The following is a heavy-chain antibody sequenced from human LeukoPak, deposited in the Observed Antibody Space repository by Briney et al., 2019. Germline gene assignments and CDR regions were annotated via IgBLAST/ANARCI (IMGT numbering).Heavy chain of an antibody. Sequence: PGGSLRLSCAASGFTFSRYWMSWVRQAPGKGLVWVSRINSDGSSTSYADSVKGRFTISRDNAKNTLYLQMNSLRAEDTAVYYCARDQGVAAAGTPLFDYWGQGTLVTVSS. J-gene: IGHJ4*02. CDR1: GFTFSRYW. CDR2: INSDGSST. V-gene: IGHV3-74*01. D-gene: IGHD6-13*01. CDR3: ARDQGVAAAGTPLFDY.